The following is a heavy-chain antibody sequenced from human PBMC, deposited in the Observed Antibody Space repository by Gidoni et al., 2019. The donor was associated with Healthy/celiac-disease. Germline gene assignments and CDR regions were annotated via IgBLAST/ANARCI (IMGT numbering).Heavy chain of an antibody. CDR1: GFPFSSFS. CDR3: ARGSGYCSGGSCPSSYRKDYFDY. Sequence: EVQLVESGGGLVQPGGSLRLSCAASGFPFSSFSMYWVRPAPGKGLEWVSYISSSSSTIYYADSVKGRFTISRDNAKNSLYLQMNSLRAEDTAVYYCARGSGYCSGGSCPSSYRKDYFDYWGQGTLVTVSS. J-gene: IGHJ4*02. D-gene: IGHD2-15*01. V-gene: IGHV3-48*01. CDR2: ISSSSSTI.